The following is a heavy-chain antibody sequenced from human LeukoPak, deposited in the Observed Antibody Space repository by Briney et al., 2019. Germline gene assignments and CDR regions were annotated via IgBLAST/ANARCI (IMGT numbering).Heavy chain of an antibody. Sequence: GGSLRLSCAASGLTISNAWVSWVRQAPGKGLEWVGRIKSNTDGGTTDYAAPVKGRFTISRDNAKNPLYLQMNSLRAEDTAVYYCARSYYDILTGFFQYYFDYWGQGTLVTVSS. D-gene: IGHD3-9*01. CDR2: IKSNTDGGTT. V-gene: IGHV3-15*01. CDR1: GLTISNAW. CDR3: ARSYYDILTGFFQYYFDY. J-gene: IGHJ4*02.